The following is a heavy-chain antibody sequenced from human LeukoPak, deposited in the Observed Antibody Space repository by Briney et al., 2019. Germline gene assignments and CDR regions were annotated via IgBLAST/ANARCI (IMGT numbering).Heavy chain of an antibody. CDR2: ISGSGGTT. CDR1: GFTFSNSA. CDR3: AREFLEQQPNRGFDP. Sequence: GGSLRLSCAASGFTFSNSAMSWVRQAPGKGLEWVSVISGSGGTTYYADSVKGRFTISRDNAKNSLYLQMNSLRAEDTAVYYCAREFLEQQPNRGFDPWGQGTLVTVSS. D-gene: IGHD6-13*01. J-gene: IGHJ5*02. V-gene: IGHV3-23*01.